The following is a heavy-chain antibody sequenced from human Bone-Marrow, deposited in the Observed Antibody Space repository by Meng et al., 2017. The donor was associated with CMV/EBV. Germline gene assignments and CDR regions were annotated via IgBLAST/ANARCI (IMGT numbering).Heavy chain of an antibody. D-gene: IGHD5-18*01. Sequence: GESLKISCKGSGYTFTTYWIGWVRQVPGKGLEWMGIIYPGDSDTRYSPSFQGQVTISADKSISTAYLLWSSLKASDTAMYYCARAITVMADFDYWGQGTLVTVSS. CDR3: ARAITVMADFDY. CDR2: IYPGDSDT. CDR1: GYTFTTYW. J-gene: IGHJ4*02. V-gene: IGHV5-51*01.